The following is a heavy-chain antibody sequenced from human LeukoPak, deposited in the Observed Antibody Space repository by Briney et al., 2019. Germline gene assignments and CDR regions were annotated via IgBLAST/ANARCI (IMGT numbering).Heavy chain of an antibody. Sequence: PGRSLRPSCAASGFSFNSYPMHWVRQAPGKGLEWVAVISNDGNNKYADSVKGRFTISRDNSNNTLSLQMNGLRVEDTAVYYCARPDDSESFYRANHYWGRGTLVTVS. CDR2: ISNDGNNK. CDR3: ARPDDSESFYRANHY. V-gene: IGHV3-30*04. J-gene: IGHJ4*02. CDR1: GFSFNSYP. D-gene: IGHD3-10*01.